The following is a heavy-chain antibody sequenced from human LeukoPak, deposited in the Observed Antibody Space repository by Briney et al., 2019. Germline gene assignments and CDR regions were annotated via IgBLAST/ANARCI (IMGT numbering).Heavy chain of an antibody. Sequence: ASETLSLTCAVYGGSFSGYYWGWIRQPPGKGLEWMGGINHSSSTNYNPSLKSRVTISVDTSKNQFSLKLSSVTAADTAVYYCARGRLKDYDFWSGYYTPTYYYYYMDVWGKGTTVTVSS. J-gene: IGHJ6*03. CDR2: INHSSST. D-gene: IGHD3-3*01. CDR1: GGSFSGYY. CDR3: ARGRLKDYDFWSGYYTPTYYYYYMDV. V-gene: IGHV4-34*01.